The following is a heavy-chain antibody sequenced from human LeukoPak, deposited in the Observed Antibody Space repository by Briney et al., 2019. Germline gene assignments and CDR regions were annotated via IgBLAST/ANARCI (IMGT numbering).Heavy chain of an antibody. CDR3: ARDSAVDTAMVTLDY. CDR2: ISYDGSNK. D-gene: IGHD5-18*01. V-gene: IGHV3-30-3*01. Sequence: GGSLRLSCAASGFTFSSYAMHWVRQAPGKGLEWVAVISYDGSNKYYADSVKGRFTISRDNSKNTLYLQMNSLRAEDTAVYYCARDSAVDTAMVTLDYWGQGSLVTVSS. J-gene: IGHJ4*02. CDR1: GFTFSSYA.